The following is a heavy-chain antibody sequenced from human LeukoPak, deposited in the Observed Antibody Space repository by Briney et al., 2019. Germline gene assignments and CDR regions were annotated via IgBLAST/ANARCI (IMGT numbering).Heavy chain of an antibody. J-gene: IGHJ4*02. CDR1: GGSISLYY. Sequence: SETLSLTCTVSGGSISLYYWSWIRQPPGKGLEWIGHISDSGSTKYNSSLKSRVTISVDTSKNQFSLKLSSVTATDTAVYYCARQGPFYNDVSGYYRPFDYWGQGNLVIVSS. V-gene: IGHV4-59*08. CDR3: ARQGPFYNDVSGYYRPFDY. CDR2: ISDSGST. D-gene: IGHD3-22*01.